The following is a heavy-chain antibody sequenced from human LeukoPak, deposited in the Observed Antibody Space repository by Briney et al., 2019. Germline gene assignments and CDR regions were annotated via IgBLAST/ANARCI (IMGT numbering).Heavy chain of an antibody. Sequence: SETLSLTCTISGGSISNYYWNWIRQPPGKGLEWIGYIYYTGSTNYNPSLKSRVTMSVDTSKNQFSLNLQSVTPEDTAVYYCARNLIPEQLVVNFWGQGTLVTVSS. CDR3: ARNLIPEQLVVNF. D-gene: IGHD6-13*01. CDR1: GGSISNYY. J-gene: IGHJ4*02. V-gene: IGHV4-59*01. CDR2: IYYTGST.